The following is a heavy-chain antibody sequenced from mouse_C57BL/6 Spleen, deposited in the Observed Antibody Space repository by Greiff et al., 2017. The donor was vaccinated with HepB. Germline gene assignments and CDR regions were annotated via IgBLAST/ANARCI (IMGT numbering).Heavy chain of an antibody. Sequence: EVMLVESGEGLVKPGGSLKLSCAASGFTFSSYAMSWVRQTPEKRLEWVAYISSGGDYIYYADTVKGRFNISRDNARNTLYLQMSSLKSEDTAMYYCTRERGRGAMDYWGQGTSVTVSS. D-gene: IGHD4-1*01. CDR2: ISSGGDYI. V-gene: IGHV5-9-1*02. CDR3: TRERGRGAMDY. CDR1: GFTFSSYA. J-gene: IGHJ4*01.